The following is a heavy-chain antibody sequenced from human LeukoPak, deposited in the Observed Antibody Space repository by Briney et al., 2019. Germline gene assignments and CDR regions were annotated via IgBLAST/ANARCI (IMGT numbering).Heavy chain of an antibody. D-gene: IGHD3-16*02. CDR1: GFTFSSYS. Sequence: GGSLRLSCAASGFTFSSYSMNWVRQAPGKGLEWVSYISSSSSTIYYADSVKGRFTISRDNAKNSLYLQMNSLRAEDTAVYYCARVTRDYVWGSYRYRFSSLDYWGQGTLVTVSS. J-gene: IGHJ4*02. CDR2: ISSSSSTI. V-gene: IGHV3-48*04. CDR3: ARVTRDYVWGSYRYRFSSLDY.